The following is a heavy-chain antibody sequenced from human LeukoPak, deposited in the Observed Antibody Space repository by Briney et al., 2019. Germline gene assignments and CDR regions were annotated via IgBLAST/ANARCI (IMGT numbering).Heavy chain of an antibody. D-gene: IGHD3-10*01. Sequence: GGSLRLSCAASGFTFSSYSMNWVRQAPGKGLEWVSSISSSSSYIYYADSVKGRFTISRDNAKNSLYLQMNSLRAEDTAAYYCARNPYGSGSYYIYWGQGTLVTVSS. V-gene: IGHV3-21*01. CDR3: ARNPYGSGSYYIY. CDR2: ISSSSSYI. CDR1: GFTFSSYS. J-gene: IGHJ4*02.